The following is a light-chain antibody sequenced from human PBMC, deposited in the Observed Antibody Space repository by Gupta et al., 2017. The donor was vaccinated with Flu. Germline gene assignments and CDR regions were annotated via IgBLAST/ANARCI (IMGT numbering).Light chain of an antibody. J-gene: IGLJ3*02. Sequence: QSVLTHPPSASGTPGQRVTTPCSGSTPNIGSNTVNWYQQLPAAAPNLLIYSNNQRPSGVPDRFSGSKSGTSASLTFSGLQSEEEAYYYCAAWDDSLSGPVFGGGTRLTVL. CDR3: AAWDDSLSGPV. CDR2: SNN. V-gene: IGLV1-44*01. CDR1: TPNIGSNT.